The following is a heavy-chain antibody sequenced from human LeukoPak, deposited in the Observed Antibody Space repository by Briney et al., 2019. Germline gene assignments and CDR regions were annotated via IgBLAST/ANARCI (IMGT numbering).Heavy chain of an antibody. J-gene: IGHJ4*02. CDR3: ARGNSHSFDY. CDR2: INSDGSST. V-gene: IGHV3-74*01. D-gene: IGHD4-4*01. CDR1: GFSLSSYW. Sequence: GGSLRLSCAASGFSLSSYWMHWVRQTPGKGPVWVSRINSDGSSTSYADSVKGRFTISRDNAKNTLYLQMNSLRAEDTAMYYCARGNSHSFDYWGQGALVTVSS.